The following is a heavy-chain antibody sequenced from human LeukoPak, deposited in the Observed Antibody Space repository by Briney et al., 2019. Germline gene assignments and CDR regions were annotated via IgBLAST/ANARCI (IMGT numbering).Heavy chain of an antibody. V-gene: IGHV1-69*06. CDR3: ARVARGDAYYYYMDV. Sequence: ASVKVSCKVSGYTLTELSMHWVRQAPGQGLEWMGGIIPIFGTANYAQKFQGRVTITADKSTSTAYMELSSLRSEDTAVYYCARVARGDAYYYYMDVWGKGTTVTVSS. D-gene: IGHD3-10*01. CDR1: GYTLTELS. CDR2: IIPIFGTA. J-gene: IGHJ6*03.